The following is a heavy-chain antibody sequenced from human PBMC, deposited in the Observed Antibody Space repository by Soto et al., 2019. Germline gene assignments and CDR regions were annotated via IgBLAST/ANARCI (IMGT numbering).Heavy chain of an antibody. CDR3: ARAGIVVVPAARGYYYYGMDV. CDR2: IYYSGST. J-gene: IGHJ6*02. CDR1: GGTISGYY. D-gene: IGHD2-2*01. V-gene: IGHV4-59*01. Sequence: SETLSLTCTVTGGTISGYYWSWIRQPPGKGLEWIGYIYYSGSTNYNPSLKSRVTIPVDTSKNQFSLKLSSVTAADTAVYYCARAGIVVVPAARGYYYYGMDVWGQGTTVTVSS.